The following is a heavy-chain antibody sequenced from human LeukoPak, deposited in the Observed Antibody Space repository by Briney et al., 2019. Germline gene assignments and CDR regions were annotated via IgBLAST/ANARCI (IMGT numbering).Heavy chain of an antibody. V-gene: IGHV4-31*03. J-gene: IGHJ4*02. Sequence: SQTLSLTCTVSGGSISSGGYYWSWIRQHPGTGLEWIGYIYYSGSTYYNPSLKSRVTISVDTSKNQFSLKLSSVTAADTAVYYCAGDTVADHRFDYWGQGTLVTVSS. CDR3: AGDTVADHRFDY. CDR1: GGSISSGGYY. CDR2: IYYSGST. D-gene: IGHD4-23*01.